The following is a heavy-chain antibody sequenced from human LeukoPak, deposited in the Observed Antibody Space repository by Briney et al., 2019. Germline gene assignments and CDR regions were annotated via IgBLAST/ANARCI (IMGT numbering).Heavy chain of an antibody. V-gene: IGHV1-46*01. D-gene: IGHD4-23*01. CDR3: ARDLRWGYYFDY. CDR1: GYTFTSYY. CDR2: INPSGGST. Sequence: GASVKVSCXASGYTFTSYYMHWVRQAPGQGPEWMGIINPSGGSTSYAQKFQGRVTMTRDTSTSTVYMELSSLRSEDTAVYYCARDLRWGYYFDYWGQGTLVTVSS. J-gene: IGHJ4*02.